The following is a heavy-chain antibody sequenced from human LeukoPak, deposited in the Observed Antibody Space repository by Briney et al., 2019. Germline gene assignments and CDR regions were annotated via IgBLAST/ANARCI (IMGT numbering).Heavy chain of an antibody. CDR2: IYTSGST. CDR1: GGSISSGSYY. J-gene: IGHJ4*02. D-gene: IGHD6-13*01. Sequence: SQTLSLTCTVSGGSISSGSYYWSWIRQPAGKGLEWIGRIYTSGSTYYNPSLKSRVTISVDTSKNQFSLKLSSVTAADTAVYYCARAGTRYYVDYWGQGTLVTVSS. CDR3: ARAGTRYYVDY. V-gene: IGHV4-61*02.